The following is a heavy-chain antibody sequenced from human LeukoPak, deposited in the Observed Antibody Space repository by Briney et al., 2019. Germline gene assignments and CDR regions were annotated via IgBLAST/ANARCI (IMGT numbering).Heavy chain of an antibody. Sequence: GRSLRLSCAASGFTFSSYGMHWVRQAPGKGLEWVAVIWYDGSNKYYADSVKGRFTISRDNSKNTLYLQVNSLRAEDTAVYYCAKDQDGSGIYDYWGQGTLVTVSS. CDR1: GFTFSSYG. CDR3: AKDQDGSGIYDY. J-gene: IGHJ4*02. D-gene: IGHD3-10*01. V-gene: IGHV3-33*06. CDR2: IWYDGSNK.